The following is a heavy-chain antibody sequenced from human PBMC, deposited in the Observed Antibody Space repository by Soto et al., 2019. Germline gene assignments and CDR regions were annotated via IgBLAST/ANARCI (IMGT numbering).Heavy chain of an antibody. CDR2: INHSGST. CDR1: GGSFSGYY. J-gene: IGHJ4*02. Sequence: QVQLQQWGAGLLKPSETLSLTCAVYGGSFSGYYWSWIRQPPGKGLEWIGEINHSGSTNYNPSLKSRVTISVDTSKNQFSLKLSSVTAADTAVYSCARGGGGRNSRVPYYGSGLWGQGTLVTVSS. CDR3: ARGGGGRNSRVPYYGSGL. V-gene: IGHV4-34*01. D-gene: IGHD3-10*01.